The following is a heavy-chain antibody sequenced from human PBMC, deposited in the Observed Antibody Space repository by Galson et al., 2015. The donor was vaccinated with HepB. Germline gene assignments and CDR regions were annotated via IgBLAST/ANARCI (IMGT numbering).Heavy chain of an antibody. CDR3: ARVWRMTTVTVDY. Sequence: SVKVSCKASGYIFTSYGINWVRQAPGQGPDWMGWISVHNGKPRYAQKFQGRVTMTTDTATQTAYMELSRLRSDDTAVYYCARVWRMTTVTVDYWGQGTLVTVST. V-gene: IGHV1-18*04. CDR2: ISVHNGKP. D-gene: IGHD4-17*01. J-gene: IGHJ4*02. CDR1: GYIFTSYG.